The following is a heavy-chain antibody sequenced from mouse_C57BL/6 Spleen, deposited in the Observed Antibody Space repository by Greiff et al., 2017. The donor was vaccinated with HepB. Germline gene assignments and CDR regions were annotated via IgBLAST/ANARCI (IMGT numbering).Heavy chain of an antibody. Sequence: EVKLMESEGGLVQPGSSMKLSCTASGFTFSDYYMAWVRQVPEKGLEWVANINYDGSSTYYLDSLKSRFIISRDNAKNILYLQMSSLKSEDTATYYCARGYYYGSSYGYYAMDYWGQGTSVTVSS. D-gene: IGHD1-1*01. CDR3: ARGYYYGSSYGYYAMDY. CDR2: INYDGSST. V-gene: IGHV5-16*01. J-gene: IGHJ4*01. CDR1: GFTFSDYY.